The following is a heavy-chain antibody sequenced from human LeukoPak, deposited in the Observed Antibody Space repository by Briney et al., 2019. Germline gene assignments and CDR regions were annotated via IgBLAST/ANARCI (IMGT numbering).Heavy chain of an antibody. V-gene: IGHV3-30*04. Sequence: GTTLRLSCAASGFNFQIYAMHWVRQAPGKGLEWVAIISYGGDNKYYADSVKGRFTISRDNSKSMLYLQMNGLRPEDTAVYYCSRDGPRDYDILTALDYWGQGTVVSVSS. J-gene: IGHJ4*02. CDR3: SRDGPRDYDILTALDY. CDR1: GFNFQIYA. D-gene: IGHD3-9*01. CDR2: ISYGGDNK.